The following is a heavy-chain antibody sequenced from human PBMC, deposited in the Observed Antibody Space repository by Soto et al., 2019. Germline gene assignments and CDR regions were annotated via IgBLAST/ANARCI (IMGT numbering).Heavy chain of an antibody. J-gene: IGHJ4*02. CDR3: ARFGHYYDSSGPSDY. CDR2: IYYSGST. D-gene: IGHD3-22*01. CDR1: GGSISSTSYY. Sequence: SETLSLTCTVSGGSISSTSYYWGWIRQPPGKGLEWIGSIYYSGSTYYNPPPKSRVTISVDTSKNQFSLKLSSVTAADTAVYYCARFGHYYDSSGPSDYWGQGTLVTVSS. V-gene: IGHV4-39*01.